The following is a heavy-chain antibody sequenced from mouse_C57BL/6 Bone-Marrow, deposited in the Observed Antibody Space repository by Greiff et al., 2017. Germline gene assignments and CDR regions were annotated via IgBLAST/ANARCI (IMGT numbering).Heavy chain of an antibody. CDR1: GYTFTDYY. CDR3: ARWGLYYCGISYFDY. D-gene: IGHD1-1*01. Sequence: EVQLQQSGPVLVKPGASVEMSCKASGYTFTDYYMNWVKQSHGKSLEWIGVINPYNGGTSYNQKFKGKATLTVDKSSSTAYMELNSLTSEDSAVYYCARWGLYYCGISYFDYWGQGTTLTVSS. J-gene: IGHJ2*01. CDR2: INPYNGGT. V-gene: IGHV1-19*01.